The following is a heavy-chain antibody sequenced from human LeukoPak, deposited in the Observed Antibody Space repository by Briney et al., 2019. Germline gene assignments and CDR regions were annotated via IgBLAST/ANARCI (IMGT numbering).Heavy chain of an antibody. CDR3: ARCTIGDGSGWCTWFAP. D-gene: IGHD6-19*01. J-gene: IGHJ5*02. Sequence: GGSLRLSCAASGFTFSSHTMNWVRQAPGKGLQWVSSIRGGGAPVYADSVKGRFTISRDDFKSTVFLQMDSLRPEDTAVYYCARCTIGDGSGWCTWFAPWGQGTLVTVSS. CDR2: IRGGGAP. V-gene: IGHV3-23*01. CDR1: GFTFSSHT.